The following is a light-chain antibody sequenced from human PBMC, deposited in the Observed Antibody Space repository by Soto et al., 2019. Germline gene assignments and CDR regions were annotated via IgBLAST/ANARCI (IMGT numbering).Light chain of an antibody. CDR1: QSISRN. J-gene: IGKJ5*01. CDR3: QQIFTTASIT. V-gene: IGKV1-39*01. Sequence: DIQMTQYPSSLSASVGDRVTITCRASQSISRNLNWYQHKPGKAPKLLIYAASSLQNGVPSRFRGGGSGTEFTLSINSLQPEDFGTYYCQQIFTTASITFGQGTRLEIK. CDR2: AAS.